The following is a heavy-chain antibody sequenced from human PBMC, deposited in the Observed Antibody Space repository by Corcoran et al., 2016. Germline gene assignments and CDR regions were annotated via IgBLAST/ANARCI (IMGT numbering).Heavy chain of an antibody. CDR3: AILPYYESLGMDV. Sequence: EVQLVQSGAEVKKPGESLKISCKGSGYSFTSYWIGWVRQMPGKGLEWMGIIYPGDSDTRYSPSFQGQVTISADKSISTAYLQWSSLKASHTATYYCAILPYYESLGMDVWGQGTTVTVSS. D-gene: IGHD3-3*01. J-gene: IGHJ6*02. CDR1: GYSFTSYW. V-gene: IGHV5-51*01. CDR2: IYPGDSDT.